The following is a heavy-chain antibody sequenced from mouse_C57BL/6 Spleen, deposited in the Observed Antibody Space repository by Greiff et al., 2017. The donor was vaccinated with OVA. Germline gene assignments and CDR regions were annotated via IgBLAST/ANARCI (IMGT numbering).Heavy chain of an antibody. CDR1: GYTFTSYW. CDR3: ARGGDDGSSYGAY. V-gene: IGHV1-52*01. Sequence: VQLQQPGAELVRPGSSVKLSCKASGYTFTSYWMHWVKQRPIQGLEWIGNIDPSDSETHYNQKFKDKATLTVDKSSSTAYMQLSSLTSEDSAVYYCARGGDDGSSYGAYWGQGTLVTVSA. J-gene: IGHJ3*01. D-gene: IGHD1-1*01. CDR2: IDPSDSET.